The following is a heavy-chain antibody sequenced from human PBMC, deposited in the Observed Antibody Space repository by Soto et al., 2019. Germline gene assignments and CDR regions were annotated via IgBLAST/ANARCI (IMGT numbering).Heavy chain of an antibody. CDR1: GFTFSNAW. D-gene: IGHD6-19*01. CDR2: IKSKTDGGTT. J-gene: IGHJ2*01. CDR3: TTELSFSSGWITGYFDL. Sequence: ESGGGLVKPGGSLRLSCAASGFTFSNAWMSWVRQAPGKGLEWVGRIKSKTDGGTTDYAAPVKGRFTISRDDSKNTLYLQMNSLKTEDTAVYYCTTELSFSSGWITGYFDLWGRGTLVTVSS. V-gene: IGHV3-15*01.